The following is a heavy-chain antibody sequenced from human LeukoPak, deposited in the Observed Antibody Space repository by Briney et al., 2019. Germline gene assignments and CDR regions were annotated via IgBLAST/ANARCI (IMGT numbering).Heavy chain of an antibody. CDR2: IYYSGRT. CDR3: ARHLEYSTSRDY. CDR1: GGSISSSSYY. Sequence: PSETLSLTCNVSGGSISSSSYYWAWIRQPPGKGLEWIGSIYYSGRTYYNPSLKSRVTISVDTSRNQFSLKLSSVTAADTAVYYCARHLEYSTSRDYWGQGTLVTVSS. J-gene: IGHJ4*02. V-gene: IGHV4-39*01. D-gene: IGHD6-6*01.